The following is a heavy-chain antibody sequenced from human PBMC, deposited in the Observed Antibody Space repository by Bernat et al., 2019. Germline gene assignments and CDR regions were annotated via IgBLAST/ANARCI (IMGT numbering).Heavy chain of an antibody. CDR2: ISTTSSHI. V-gene: IGHV3-21*05. Sequence: EVQLVESGGGLVKPGESLRLSCAASGFTFNSYSMNWVRQAPGKGLEWVSYISTTSSHIYYADSVKGRFTISRDNAKNSLYLQMNGLRAEDTAVYYCARDGLIYARSSYMDVWGKGTTVTVSS. D-gene: IGHD2-8*01. CDR3: ARDGLIYARSSYMDV. J-gene: IGHJ6*03. CDR1: GFTFNSYS.